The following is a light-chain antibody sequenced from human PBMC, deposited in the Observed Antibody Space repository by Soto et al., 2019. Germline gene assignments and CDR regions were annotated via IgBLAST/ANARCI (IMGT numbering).Light chain of an antibody. CDR1: QSVLYSSNNKNY. CDR3: QHSYSTPPT. Sequence: DIVMTQSPDSLAVSLGERATINCKSSQSVLYSSNNKNYLAWYQQKPGQPPKLLISWASIRESGVPVRFSGSGSGTDFTLAISSLQAEDVAVYYCQHSYSTPPTFGQGTKVEI. J-gene: IGKJ1*01. CDR2: WAS. V-gene: IGKV4-1*01.